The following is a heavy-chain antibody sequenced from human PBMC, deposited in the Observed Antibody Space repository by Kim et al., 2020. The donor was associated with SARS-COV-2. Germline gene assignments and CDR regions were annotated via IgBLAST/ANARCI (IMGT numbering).Heavy chain of an antibody. Sequence: ASVKVSCKASGYTFTSYYMHWVRQAPGQGLEWMGIINPSGGSTSYAQKFQGRVTMTRDTSTSTVYMELSSLRSEDTAVYYCARDPRGYSGYDSRFDYWGQGTLVTVSS. CDR2: INPSGGST. D-gene: IGHD5-12*01. V-gene: IGHV1-46*01. CDR1: GYTFTSYY. J-gene: IGHJ4*02. CDR3: ARDPRGYSGYDSRFDY.